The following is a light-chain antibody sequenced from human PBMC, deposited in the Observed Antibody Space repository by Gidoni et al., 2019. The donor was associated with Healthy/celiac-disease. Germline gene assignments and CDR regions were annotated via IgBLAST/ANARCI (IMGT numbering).Light chain of an antibody. Sequence: EIVLTQSPGTLSLSPGERATLSCRASQSVSSSYLAWYQQKPGQAPRLLISGASSGSGSGTDFTLTISRLEPEDFAVYYCQQYGSSLPMYTFGQGTKLEIK. CDR3: QQYGSSLPMYT. CDR1: QSVSSSY. J-gene: IGKJ2*01. CDR2: GAS. V-gene: IGKV3-20*01.